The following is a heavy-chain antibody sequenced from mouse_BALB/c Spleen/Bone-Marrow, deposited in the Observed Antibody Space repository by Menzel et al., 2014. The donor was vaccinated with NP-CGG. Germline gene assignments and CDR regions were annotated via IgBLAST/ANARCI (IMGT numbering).Heavy chain of an antibody. CDR1: GYAFXNYL. CDR3: ARHYFDY. Sequence: QVQLKQSGAELVRPGASVKVSCKASGYAFXNYLIEWVKQRPGQGLEWIGVINPGSGGTNYNEKFKGKATLTADKSSSTAYMQLSSLTSDDSAVYFCARHYFDYWGQGTTLTVSS. J-gene: IGHJ2*01. V-gene: IGHV1-54*01. CDR2: INPGSGGT.